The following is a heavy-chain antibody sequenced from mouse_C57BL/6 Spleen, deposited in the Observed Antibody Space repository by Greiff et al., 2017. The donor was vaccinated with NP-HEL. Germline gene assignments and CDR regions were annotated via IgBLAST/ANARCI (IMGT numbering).Heavy chain of an antibody. D-gene: IGHD1-1*02. J-gene: IGHJ4*01. CDR2: INPSNGGT. CDR3: ANNGGSVYYAMDY. CDR1: GYTFTSYW. V-gene: IGHV1-53*01. Sequence: QVQLQQPGTELVKPGASVKLSCKASGYTFTSYWMHWVKQRPGQGLEWIGNINPSNGGTNYNEKFKSKATLTVDKSSSTAYMQLSRLTSEDSAVYNCANNGGSVYYAMDYWGQGTSVTVSS.